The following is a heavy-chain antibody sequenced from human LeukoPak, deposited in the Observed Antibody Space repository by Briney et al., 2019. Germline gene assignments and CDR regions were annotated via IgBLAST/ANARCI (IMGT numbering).Heavy chain of an antibody. CDR1: GFTFSSYS. D-gene: IGHD6-13*01. V-gene: IGHV3-21*01. CDR2: ISSSSSYI. Sequence: GGSLRLSCAASGFTFSSYSMNWVRQAPGKGLEWVSSISSSSSYIYYADSVKGRFTISRDNAKNSLYLQMNSLRAEDTAVYYCARVTTGVAAVFDYWGQGTLVTVSS. J-gene: IGHJ4*02. CDR3: ARVTTGVAAVFDY.